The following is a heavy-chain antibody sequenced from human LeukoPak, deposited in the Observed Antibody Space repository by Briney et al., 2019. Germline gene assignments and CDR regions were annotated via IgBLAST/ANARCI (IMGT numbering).Heavy chain of an antibody. CDR1: GGSISTSSYY. Sequence: SETLSLTCTVSGGSISTSSYYWGWVRQPPGKGLEWIGNIFYSGSTYYSPSLKSRVTISLDTSRNQFSLKLSSVTAADTAVYYCARDPSQTGDYYFDYWGQGTLVTVSS. D-gene: IGHD2-21*02. CDR3: ARDPSQTGDYYFDY. J-gene: IGHJ4*02. CDR2: IFYSGST. V-gene: IGHV4-39*07.